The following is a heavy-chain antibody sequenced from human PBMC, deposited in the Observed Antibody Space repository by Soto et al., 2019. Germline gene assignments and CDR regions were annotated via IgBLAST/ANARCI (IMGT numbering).Heavy chain of an antibody. V-gene: IGHV4-4*02. Sequence: QVQLQESGPGLVKPSGTLSLTCAVSGGSISSSSWWTWVRQSPGKGLEWIGEIFESGATNYKPSLKSRLTMSGDKSKYQFSLNLSSLAAADTAVYFCTTSHAGELNNWGQGTLVTVSS. CDR2: IFESGAT. D-gene: IGHD1-7*01. CDR3: TTSHAGELNN. CDR1: GGSISSSSW. J-gene: IGHJ4*02.